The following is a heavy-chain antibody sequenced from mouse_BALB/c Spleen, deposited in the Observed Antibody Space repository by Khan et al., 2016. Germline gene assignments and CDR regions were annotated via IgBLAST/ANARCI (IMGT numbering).Heavy chain of an antibody. Sequence: EVQLQESGPGLVNPSQSLSLTCTVTGYSITSDYAWNWIRQFPGNKLEWMGYITYSGSTSYNPSLKSRISITRDTSKNQFFLQLNSVTTEDTATYDCARNYRYDRAMDYWGQGTSVTVSS. D-gene: IGHD2-14*01. CDR3: ARNYRYDRAMDY. CDR1: GYSITSDYA. CDR2: ITYSGST. V-gene: IGHV3-2*02. J-gene: IGHJ4*01.